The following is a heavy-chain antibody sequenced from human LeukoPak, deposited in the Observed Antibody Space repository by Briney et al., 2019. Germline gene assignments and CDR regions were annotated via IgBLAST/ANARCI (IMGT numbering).Heavy chain of an antibody. V-gene: IGHV5-51*01. CDR3: ARRQGCSSTSCPPDY. D-gene: IGHD2-2*01. CDR2: IYPGDSDT. Sequence: PGESLKISCRGSGYSFNTYWIGWVRQMPGKGLEWMGIIYPGDSDTRYSPSFQGQVTMSDDKSINTAYLQWSSLKASDTAMYYCARRQGCSSTSCPPDYWGQGTLVTVSS. J-gene: IGHJ4*02. CDR1: GYSFNTYW.